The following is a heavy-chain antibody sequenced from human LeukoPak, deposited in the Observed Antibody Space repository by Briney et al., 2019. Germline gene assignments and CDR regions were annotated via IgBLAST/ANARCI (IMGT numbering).Heavy chain of an antibody. J-gene: IGHJ6*02. V-gene: IGHV3-21*04. CDR1: GFTFRSYG. CDR3: AREQYSYYGMDV. CDR2: ISSRSGAI. Sequence: GGSLRLSCAASGFTFRSYGVNWVRQAPGKGLEWVSSISSRSGAIYYADSVKGRFTISGDNAKNLLYLQMNSLRAEDTAVYYCAREQYSYYGMDVWGQGTTVTVSS.